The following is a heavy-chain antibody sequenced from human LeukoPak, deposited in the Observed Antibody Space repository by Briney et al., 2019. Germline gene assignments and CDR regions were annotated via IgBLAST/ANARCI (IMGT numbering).Heavy chain of an antibody. J-gene: IGHJ3*02. Sequence: PSETLSLTCTVSGGSISSGGYYWSWIRQPPGKGLEWIGYIYHSGSTYYNPSLKSRVTISVDRSKNQFSLKLSSVTAADTAVYYCARLSPGYYDSSGTSDAFDIWGQGTMVTVSS. V-gene: IGHV4-30-2*01. CDR3: ARLSPGYYDSSGTSDAFDI. CDR1: GGSISSGGYY. D-gene: IGHD3-22*01. CDR2: IYHSGST.